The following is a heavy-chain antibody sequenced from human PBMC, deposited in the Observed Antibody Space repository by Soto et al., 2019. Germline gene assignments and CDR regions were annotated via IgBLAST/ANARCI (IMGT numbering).Heavy chain of an antibody. V-gene: IGHV3-23*01. CDR3: AKTSSASVRECPGH. D-gene: IGHD6-6*01. CDR2: ISGSGGST. Sequence: GGSLRLSCEASGFTFSRYGMTWVRQAPGKGLEWVSAISGSGGSTFYADSLGGRFTISRDNSKNILYLEMKSLRAGDTAMYYCAKTSSASVRECPGHWGQGA. J-gene: IGHJ4*02. CDR1: GFTFSRYG.